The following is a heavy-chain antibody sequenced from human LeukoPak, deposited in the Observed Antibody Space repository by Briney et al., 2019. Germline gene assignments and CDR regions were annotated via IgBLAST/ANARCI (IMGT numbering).Heavy chain of an antibody. Sequence: GGSLRLSCAASGFTFSGYGMHWVRQAPGKGLEWVAVISYDGTNKYYADSVKGRFTISRDNSKNTLYLQMNSLRAEDTAVYYCANSYYDSSGSSPPAEYFQYWGQGTLVTVSS. CDR2: ISYDGTNK. CDR3: ANSYYDSSGSSPPAEYFQY. V-gene: IGHV3-30*18. D-gene: IGHD3-22*01. CDR1: GFTFSGYG. J-gene: IGHJ1*01.